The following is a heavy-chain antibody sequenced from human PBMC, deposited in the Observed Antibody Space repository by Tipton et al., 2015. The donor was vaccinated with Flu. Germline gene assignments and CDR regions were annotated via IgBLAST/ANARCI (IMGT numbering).Heavy chain of an antibody. CDR1: GGSVRSGSYS. J-gene: IGHJ4*02. D-gene: IGHD5-24*01. CDR2: VYYSGTA. V-gene: IGHV4-61*03. CDR3: ARAGAHGYTLVQDS. Sequence: GLVKPSETLSLTCTVSGGSVRSGSYSWSWIRQPPGKGLEWIGYVYYSGTAKYNPSLMGRVTISVDTSENNFSLKLTAVTAADTAVYYCARAGAHGYTLVQDSWGQGALVTVSS.